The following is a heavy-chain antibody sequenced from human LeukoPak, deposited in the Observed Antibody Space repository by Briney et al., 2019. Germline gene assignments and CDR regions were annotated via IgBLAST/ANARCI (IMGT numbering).Heavy chain of an antibody. Sequence: GGSLRLSCAASGFTFSTYAISWVRQAPGKGLEWGSVISVSGSSTYYADSVKGRFTISRDNSKNTLYLQMNSLRAEDTAVYYCAKEMAPIRAFDFWGEGTTATASS. J-gene: IGHJ3*01. CDR1: GFTFSTYA. CDR2: ISVSGSST. V-gene: IGHV3-23*01. D-gene: IGHD5-24*01. CDR3: AKEMAPIRAFDF.